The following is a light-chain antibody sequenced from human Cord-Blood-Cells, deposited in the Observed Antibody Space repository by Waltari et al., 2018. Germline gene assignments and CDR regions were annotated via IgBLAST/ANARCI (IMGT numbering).Light chain of an antibody. V-gene: IGLV1-40*01. Sequence: QSVLTQPPSVSGAPGPRVTYSCTGSSSNIGAGYDVPWYQQLPGTAPKLLIYGNSNRPSGVPDRFSGSKSGTSASLAITGLQAEDEADYYCQSYDSSLSGYVFGTGTKVTVL. CDR1: SSNIGAGYD. CDR2: GNS. CDR3: QSYDSSLSGYV. J-gene: IGLJ1*01.